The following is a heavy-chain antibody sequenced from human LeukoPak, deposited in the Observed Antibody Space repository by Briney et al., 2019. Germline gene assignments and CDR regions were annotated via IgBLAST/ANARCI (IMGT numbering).Heavy chain of an antibody. CDR2: INPNSGGT. Sequence: ASVKVSCKASGYTFTGYYMHWVRQAPGRGLEWMGWINPNSGGTNYAQKFQGRVTMTRDTSISTAYMELSRLRSDDTAVYYCAREALQTQPPFDYWGQGTLVTVSS. J-gene: IGHJ4*02. CDR3: AREALQTQPPFDY. D-gene: IGHD1-1*01. CDR1: GYTFTGYY. V-gene: IGHV1-2*02.